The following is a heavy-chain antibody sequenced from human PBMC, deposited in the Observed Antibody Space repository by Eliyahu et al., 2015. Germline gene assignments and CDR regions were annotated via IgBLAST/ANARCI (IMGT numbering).Heavy chain of an antibody. D-gene: IGHD1-26*01. J-gene: IGHJ4*02. CDR1: GFTFSSYG. CDR2: IWYDGSNK. V-gene: IGHV3-33*01. CDR3: ARAVSGSYYLN. Sequence: QVQLVESGGGVVQPGRSLXLSCAASGFTFSSYGMHWVRQAPGKGLEWVAVIWYDGSNKYYADSVKGRFTISRDNSKNTLYLQMNSLRAEDTAVYYCARAVSGSYYLNWGQGTLVTVSS.